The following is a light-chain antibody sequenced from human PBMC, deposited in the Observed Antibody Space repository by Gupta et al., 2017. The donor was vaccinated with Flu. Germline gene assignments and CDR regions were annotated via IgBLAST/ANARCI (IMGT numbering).Light chain of an antibody. J-gene: IGLJ1*01. CDR3: QSYDSSLDGLYV. V-gene: IGLV1-40*01. CDR1: SPNIGAGFD. Sequence: QSVLTQPPSVSGAPGQRVTISCTGSSPNIGAGFDVPWFQHLPGTAPKLLINGDNNRPSGVPDRFSASKSGTSASLAITGLQAEDEADYYCQSYDSSLDGLYVFGTGTKVTVL. CDR2: GDN.